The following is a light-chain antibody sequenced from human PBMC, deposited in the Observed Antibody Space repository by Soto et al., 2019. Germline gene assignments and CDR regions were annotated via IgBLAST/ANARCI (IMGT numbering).Light chain of an antibody. V-gene: IGKV3-15*01. Sequence: EIVMTQSPATLSVSPGERSTLSCRASQSVSSNLAWYQQKPGQAPRLLIYGASSRATGIPARFTGSGFMTEFTLTISSLQSEDSAIYYCQQYANWPRTFGPGTKVDIK. J-gene: IGKJ1*01. CDR3: QQYANWPRT. CDR2: GAS. CDR1: QSVSSN.